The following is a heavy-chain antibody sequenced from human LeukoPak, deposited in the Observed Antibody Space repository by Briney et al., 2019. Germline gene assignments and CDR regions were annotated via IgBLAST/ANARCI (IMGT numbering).Heavy chain of an antibody. CDR3: ARGDDF. CDR1: GFTFGNYA. J-gene: IGHJ4*02. Sequence: PGTSLRLSCVASGFTFGNYAMFWVRQAPGKGREWVAIISYDGDNKYHADSVKGRFTISRDNSPNTLFLEINSRRADDTAVFYCARGDDFWGQGALVTVSS. V-gene: IGHV3-30*04. CDR2: ISYDGDNK.